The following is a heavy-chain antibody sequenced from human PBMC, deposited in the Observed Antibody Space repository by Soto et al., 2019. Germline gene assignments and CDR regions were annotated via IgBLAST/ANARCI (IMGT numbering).Heavy chain of an antibody. CDR3: ARATGYYHTSGSDS. J-gene: IGHJ4*02. V-gene: IGHV3-11*06. D-gene: IGHD3-22*01. CDR2: ISSNSNYK. Sequence: PGGPLRLCCAASGFNFSDYYMSWISQAPGKGLEWISYISSNSNYKNHADSVRGRFTISRDNAKNSLYLQMNGLRAEDTAVYYCARATGYYHTSGSDSWGQGTLVTVSA. CDR1: GFNFSDYY.